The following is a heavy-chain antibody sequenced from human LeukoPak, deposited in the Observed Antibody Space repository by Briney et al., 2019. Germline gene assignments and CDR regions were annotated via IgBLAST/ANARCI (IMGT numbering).Heavy chain of an antibody. Sequence: GGSLRLSCAASGFTLSNYWMSWVRQAPGKGLEWVANIKQDGSEKYYVDSVKGRFTISRDNAKNSLYLQMSSLRAEDTAVYYCARDWIGRGQTPYYFDYWGQGTLVTVSS. CDR2: IKQDGSEK. D-gene: IGHD2-2*03. CDR1: GFTLSNYW. CDR3: ARDWIGRGQTPYYFDY. J-gene: IGHJ4*02. V-gene: IGHV3-7*01.